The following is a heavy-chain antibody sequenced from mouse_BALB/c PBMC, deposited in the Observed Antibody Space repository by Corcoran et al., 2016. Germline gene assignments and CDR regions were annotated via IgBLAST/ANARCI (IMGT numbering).Heavy chain of an antibody. CDR2: IYWDDDK. Sequence: QVTLKQSGPGILQPSQTLTLTCSFSGFSLSTSGMGVSWIRQPSGKGMEWLAHIYWDDDKRYNPSLKSRLTISKDTSRNQVFLKITSVDTADTATYYCARRERLRPFDYWGQVTTLTV. D-gene: IGHD2-2*01. V-gene: IGHV8-12*01. CDR3: ARRERLRPFDY. J-gene: IGHJ2*01. CDR1: GFSLSTSGMG.